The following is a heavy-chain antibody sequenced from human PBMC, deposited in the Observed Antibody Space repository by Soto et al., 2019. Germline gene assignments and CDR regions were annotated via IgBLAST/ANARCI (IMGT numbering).Heavy chain of an antibody. D-gene: IGHD3-16*02. Sequence: GGSLRLSCAASGSTFTSSVMAWVRRPPGRGLEWISSLGLIPRHTFYADSVKGRFTISRDNSRTTLYLQMTGLAFDDTAVYYCAAYADGPYRPPYDYWGQGTQVTVSS. J-gene: IGHJ4*02. CDR1: GSTFTSSV. V-gene: IGHV3-23*01. CDR3: AAYADGPYRPPYDY. CDR2: LGLIPRHT.